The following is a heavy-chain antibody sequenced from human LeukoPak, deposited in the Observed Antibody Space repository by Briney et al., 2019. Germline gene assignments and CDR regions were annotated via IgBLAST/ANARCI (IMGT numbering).Heavy chain of an antibody. D-gene: IGHD4-11*01. CDR1: GFIFSHHG. V-gene: IGHV3-33*01. CDR3: ARDAQRGFDYSNSLKN. J-gene: IGHJ4*01. CDR2: IRSDATNR. Sequence: PGGSLRLSCAASGFIFSHHGMHWVRQAPGKGLEWVAVIRSDATNRFYADSVKGRFTISRDNSQNTVFLQMNSLRVKDTAIYYCARDAQRGFDYSNSLKNWGHGTLVTVSS.